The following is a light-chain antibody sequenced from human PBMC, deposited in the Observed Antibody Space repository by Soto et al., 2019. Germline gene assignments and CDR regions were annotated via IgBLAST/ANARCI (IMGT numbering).Light chain of an antibody. CDR2: GAS. J-gene: IGKJ1*01. Sequence: EIVMTQSPATLSLSPGERATLYCGASQSVSSNLAWYQQKPGQAPRLLIYGASTRATGIPARFSGSGSGTEFNLTISSLQSEDFATYYCQQYNNWPRTFGQGTKVEFK. CDR3: QQYNNWPRT. V-gene: IGKV3-15*01. CDR1: QSVSSN.